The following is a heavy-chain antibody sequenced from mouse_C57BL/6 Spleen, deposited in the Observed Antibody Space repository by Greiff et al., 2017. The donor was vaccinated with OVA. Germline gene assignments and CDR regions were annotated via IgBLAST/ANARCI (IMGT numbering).Heavy chain of an antibody. V-gene: IGHV1-26*01. CDR2: INPNNGGT. CDR1: GYTFTDYY. CDR3: ARGTYGNYPFAY. D-gene: IGHD2-1*01. J-gene: IGHJ3*01. Sequence: EVQLQQSGPELVKPGASVKISCKASGYTFTDYYMNWVKQSHGKSLEWIGDINPNNGGTSYNQKFKGKATLTVDKSSSTAYMELRSLTSEDSAVYYCARGTYGNYPFAYWGQGTLVTVSA.